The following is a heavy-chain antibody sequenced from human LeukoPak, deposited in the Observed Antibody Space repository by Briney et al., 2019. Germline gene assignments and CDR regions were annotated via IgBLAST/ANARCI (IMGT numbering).Heavy chain of an antibody. CDR2: IRYDGSNN. D-gene: IGHD2-2*01. CDR3: ASLIVVVPAAPSWFDP. Sequence: GGSLRLSCAASGFTFSDYYMSWIRQAPGKGLEWVAFIRYDGSNNYYADSVKGRFTISRDNSKNTLYLQMNSLRAKDTAVYYCASLIVVVPAAPSWFDPWGQGTLVTVSS. CDR1: GFTFSDYY. V-gene: IGHV3-30*02. J-gene: IGHJ5*02.